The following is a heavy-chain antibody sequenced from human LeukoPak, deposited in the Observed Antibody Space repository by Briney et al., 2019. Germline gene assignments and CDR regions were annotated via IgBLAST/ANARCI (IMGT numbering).Heavy chain of an antibody. V-gene: IGHV4-34*01. CDR3: ARGKGAAAWYYYGMDV. D-gene: IGHD6-13*01. Sequence: SETLSLTCAVYGGSFSGYYWSWIRQPPGQGLEWIGEINHSGSTNYNPSLKSRVTISVDTSKNQFSLKLSSVTAADTAVYYCARGKGAAAWYYYGMDVWGQGTTVTVSS. CDR1: GGSFSGYY. J-gene: IGHJ6*02. CDR2: INHSGST.